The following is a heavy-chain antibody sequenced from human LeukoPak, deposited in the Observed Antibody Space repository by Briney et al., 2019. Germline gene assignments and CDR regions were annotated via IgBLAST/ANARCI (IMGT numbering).Heavy chain of an antibody. J-gene: IGHJ4*02. CDR2: IYHSGST. CDR1: GYSIRGGYY. CDR3: AREVLDFDY. D-gene: IGHD2-2*03. Sequence: SETLSLTCAVSGYSIRGGYYWGWIRQPPGKGLEWIGSIYHSGSTYYNPSLKSRVTISVDTSKNQFSLKLSSVTAADTAVYYCAREVLDFDYWGQGTLVTVSS. V-gene: IGHV4-38-2*02.